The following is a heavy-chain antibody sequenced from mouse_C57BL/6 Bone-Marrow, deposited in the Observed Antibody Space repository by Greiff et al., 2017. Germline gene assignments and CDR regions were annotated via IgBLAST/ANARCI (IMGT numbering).Heavy chain of an antibody. CDR1: GYTFTSYW. V-gene: IGHV1-69*01. Sequence: VQLQQPGAELVMPGASVKLSCKASGYTFTSYWMHWVKQRPGQGLEWIGEIDPSDSYTNYNQKFKGKSTLTVEKSSSTAYMQLSSLTSEDSAVYYCARDPLYYGNLYYAMDYWGQGTSVTVSS. CDR3: ARDPLYYGNLYYAMDY. D-gene: IGHD2-1*01. CDR2: IDPSDSYT. J-gene: IGHJ4*01.